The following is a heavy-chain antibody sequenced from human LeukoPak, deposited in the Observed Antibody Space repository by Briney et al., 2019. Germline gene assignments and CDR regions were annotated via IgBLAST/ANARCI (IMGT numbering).Heavy chain of an antibody. J-gene: IGHJ4*02. CDR1: GFTFSSYA. Sequence: PGGSLRLSCAASGFTFSSYACNWVRQAPGKGLEWVSGITMSGDSTEYADSVRVRFTISRDNCKNTLYLQMTSLRAEDTALYSRARPTTRFYDFWGQGTLVTVSS. D-gene: IGHD1-1*01. CDR3: ARPTTRFYDF. V-gene: IGHV3-23*01. CDR2: ITMSGDST.